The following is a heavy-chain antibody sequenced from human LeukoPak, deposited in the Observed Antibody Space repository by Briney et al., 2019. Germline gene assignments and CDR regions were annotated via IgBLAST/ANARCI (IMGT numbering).Heavy chain of an antibody. D-gene: IGHD3-22*01. CDR2: IYTSGST. Sequence: SETLSLTCAVYGGSFSGYYWSWIRQPAGKGLEWIGRIYTSGSTNYNPSLKSRVTMSVDTSKNQFSLKLSSVTAADTAVYYCARDFSSYYYDSSGSEWGQGTLVTVSS. CDR3: ARDFSSYYYDSSGSE. V-gene: IGHV4-4*07. CDR1: GGSFSGYY. J-gene: IGHJ4*02.